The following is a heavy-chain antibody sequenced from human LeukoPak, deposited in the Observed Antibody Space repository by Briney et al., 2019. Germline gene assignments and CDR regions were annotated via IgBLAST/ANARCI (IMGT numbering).Heavy chain of an antibody. CDR2: INSDGFSI. J-gene: IGHJ3*02. Sequence: PGGSLRLSCAASGFTFSAYWMHWVRQAPGKGLVWVSRINSDGFSITYADSAKGRFTISRDNAKNTLYLHMNSLRGEDTAVYYCARFYGGSAFDIWGQGTMVTVSS. CDR1: GFTFSAYW. CDR3: ARFYGGSAFDI. V-gene: IGHV3-74*01. D-gene: IGHD3-16*01.